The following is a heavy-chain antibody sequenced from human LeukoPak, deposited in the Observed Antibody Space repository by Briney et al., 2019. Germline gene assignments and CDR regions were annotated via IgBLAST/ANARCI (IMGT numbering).Heavy chain of an antibody. CDR3: ARDLPRYSYGPRLIRGAFDI. Sequence: SETLSLTCTVSGGSISSGSYYWSWIRQPAGKGLEWIGRIYTSGSTNYNPSLKSRVTISVDTSKNQFSLKLSSVTAADTAVYYCARDLPRYSYGPRLIRGAFDIWGQGTMVTVSS. J-gene: IGHJ3*02. V-gene: IGHV4-61*02. CDR1: GGSISSGSYY. D-gene: IGHD5-18*01. CDR2: IYTSGST.